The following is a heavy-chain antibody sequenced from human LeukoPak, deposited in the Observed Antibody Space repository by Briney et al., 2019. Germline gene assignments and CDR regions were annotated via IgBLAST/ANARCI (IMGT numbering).Heavy chain of an antibody. D-gene: IGHD4-17*01. Sequence: GGSLRLSCAASGFTFSSYVMHWVRQAPGKGLEYVSAISSNGGSTYYANSVKGRFTISRDNSKNTLYLQMGSLRAEDMAVYYCARAGIYGDYGFYYYNGMDVWGQGTTDTVSS. J-gene: IGHJ6*02. CDR1: GFTFSSYV. V-gene: IGHV3-64*01. CDR3: ARAGIYGDYGFYYYNGMDV. CDR2: ISSNGGST.